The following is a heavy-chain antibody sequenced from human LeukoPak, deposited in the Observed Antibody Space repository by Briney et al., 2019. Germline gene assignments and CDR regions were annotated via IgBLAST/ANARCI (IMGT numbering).Heavy chain of an antibody. CDR3: ARGGSQFGELKFRRRNWFDP. CDR1: GGSISSNYY. Sequence: SETLSLTCTVSGGSISSNYYWGWIRQPPGKGLEWIGSIYHSGSTYYNPSLKSRVTISVDTSKNQFSLKLSSVTAADTAVYYCARGGSQFGELKFRRRNWFDPWGQGTLVTVSS. J-gene: IGHJ5*02. V-gene: IGHV4-38-2*02. CDR2: IYHSGST. D-gene: IGHD3-10*01.